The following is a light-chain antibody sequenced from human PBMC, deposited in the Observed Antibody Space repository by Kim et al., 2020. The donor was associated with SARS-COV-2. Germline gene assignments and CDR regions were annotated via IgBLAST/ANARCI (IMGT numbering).Light chain of an antibody. Sequence: PGKRARITWGGNNSGSKSVHWYQQKPGQAPVLVIYYDSDRPSGIPERFSGSNSGNTATLTISRVEAGDEADYYCQVWDSSSDHVVFGGGTQLTVL. CDR2: YDS. V-gene: IGLV3-21*04. CDR1: NSGSKS. J-gene: IGLJ2*01. CDR3: QVWDSSSDHVV.